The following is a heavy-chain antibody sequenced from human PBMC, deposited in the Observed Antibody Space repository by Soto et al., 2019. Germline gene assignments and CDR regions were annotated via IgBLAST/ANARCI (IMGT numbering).Heavy chain of an antibody. J-gene: IGHJ5*02. V-gene: IGHV3-7*03. CDR3: ARLGPYASGTYSFRHNRFDP. CDR1: GFTFSSYW. Sequence: GGSLRLSCAASGFTFSSYWMNWVRQAPGKGLEWVANTKQDGSEKYYVDSVKGRFTISRDNAKNSLYLQMNSVRAEDTAVYYCARLGPYASGTYSFRHNRFDPWGQGTQVTVSS. D-gene: IGHD3-10*01. CDR2: TKQDGSEK.